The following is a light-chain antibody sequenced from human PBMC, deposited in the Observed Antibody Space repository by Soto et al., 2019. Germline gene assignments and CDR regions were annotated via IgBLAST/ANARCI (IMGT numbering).Light chain of an antibody. CDR3: QQYTDGPRT. J-gene: IGKJ1*01. CDR2: AAS. V-gene: IGKV1-39*01. CDR1: QNINNY. Sequence: KMAESTTALSASVGDRLIIAGGASQNINNYLTWYQQRPGKAPKLLIYAASSLQSGVPSRFSGSGSGTEFTLTISCLQSEDFAVDYWQQYTDGPRTFGQGTKVDI.